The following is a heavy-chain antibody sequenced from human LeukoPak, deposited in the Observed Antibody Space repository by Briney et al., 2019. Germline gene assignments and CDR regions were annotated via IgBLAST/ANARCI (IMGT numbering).Heavy chain of an antibody. CDR1: GFTFSSYA. D-gene: IGHD6-13*01. CDR2: ISYDGSNK. CDR3: ARTRYSSSWYRNYFDY. V-gene: IGHV3-30*04. Sequence: GGSLRLSCAASGFTFSSYAMHWVRQAPGKGLEWVAVISYDGSNKYYADSVKGRFTISRDNSKNTLYLQMNSLRAEDTAVYYCARTRYSSSWYRNYFDYWGQGTLVTVSS. J-gene: IGHJ4*02.